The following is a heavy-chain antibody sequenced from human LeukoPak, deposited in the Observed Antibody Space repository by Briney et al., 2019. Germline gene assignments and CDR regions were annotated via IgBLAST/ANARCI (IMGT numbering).Heavy chain of an antibody. V-gene: IGHV3-7*01. D-gene: IGHD3-22*01. CDR3: ARDRGWRSSGYYLYHFDY. CDR2: IKHNGGEK. Sequence: GGSLRLSCVASGFTFTDYFMSWVRQAPGKGLEWVASIKHNGGEKYYVDSVKGRFTISRDNAKNSLYLEMSSLRVEDTAVYYCARDRGWRSSGYYLYHFDYWGQGTLVTVSS. CDR1: GFTFTDYF. J-gene: IGHJ4*02.